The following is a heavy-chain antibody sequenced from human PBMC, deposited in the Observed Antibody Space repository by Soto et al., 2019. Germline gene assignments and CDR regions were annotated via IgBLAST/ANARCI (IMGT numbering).Heavy chain of an antibody. D-gene: IGHD2-2*01. V-gene: IGHV4-59*01. CDR2: IYYSGST. J-gene: IGHJ4*02. CDR3: ASTYCSSTSCYVFPFDY. CDR1: GGSISSYY. Sequence: QVQLQESGPGLVKPSETLSLTCTVSGGSISSYYWSWIRQPPGKGLEWIGYIYYSGSTNYNPSIKSRVTISVDTSKNQFSLKLSSVTAADTAVYYCASTYCSSTSCYVFPFDYWGQGTLVTVSS.